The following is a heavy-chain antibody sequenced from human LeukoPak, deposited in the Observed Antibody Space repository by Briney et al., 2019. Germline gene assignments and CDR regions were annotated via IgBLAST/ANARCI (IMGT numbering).Heavy chain of an antibody. J-gene: IGHJ4*02. V-gene: IGHV3-33*06. CDR2: IWYDGSNK. CDR3: AKGGEQVSHFDY. D-gene: IGHD3-16*01. CDR1: GFTFSSYG. Sequence: GGSLRLSCAASGFTFSSYGMHWVRQAPGKGLEWVAVIWYDGSNKYYADSVKGRFTISRDNSKNTLYLQMNSLRAEDTAVYYCAKGGEQVSHFDYWGQGTLVTVSS.